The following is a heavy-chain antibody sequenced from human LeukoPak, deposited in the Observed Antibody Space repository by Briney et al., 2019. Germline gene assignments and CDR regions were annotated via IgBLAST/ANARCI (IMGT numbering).Heavy chain of an antibody. V-gene: IGHV3-74*01. J-gene: IGHJ4*02. CDR3: ARISSDSISYYDH. D-gene: IGHD3-22*01. CDR2: INSEGSTI. Sequence: GGSLRLSCAGSGITFSTYWMHWVRQAPGKGLVWVSRINSEGSTISCADSVKGRFTIFRDNAKNTLFLQMNSLRAEDTAVYYCARISSDSISYYDHWGQGTLVTVSS. CDR1: GITFSTYW.